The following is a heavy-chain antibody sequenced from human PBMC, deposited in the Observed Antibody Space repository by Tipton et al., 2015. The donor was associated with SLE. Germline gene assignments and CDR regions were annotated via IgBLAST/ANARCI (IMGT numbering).Heavy chain of an antibody. J-gene: IGHJ4*02. CDR1: GGSFSGYY. Sequence: TLSLTCAVYGGSFSGYYWSWIRQPPGKGLEWIGEINHSGSTNYNPSLKSRVTISVDTSKNQFSLKLSSVTAADTAVYYCARVAYYDSSGYLFDYWGQGTLVTVSS. CDR2: INHSGST. V-gene: IGHV4-34*01. D-gene: IGHD3-22*01. CDR3: ARVAYYDSSGYLFDY.